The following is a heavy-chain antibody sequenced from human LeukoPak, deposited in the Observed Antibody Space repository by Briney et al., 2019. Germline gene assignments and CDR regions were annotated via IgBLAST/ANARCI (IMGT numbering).Heavy chain of an antibody. Sequence: GASVKVSCTASDYTFTSYGISWVRQAPGQGLEWMGRISAYNGNTNYAQKLQGRVTMTTDTSTSTAYMELRSLRSDDTAVYYCARGGYDFWSGYPHFDYWGQGTLVTVSS. J-gene: IGHJ4*02. V-gene: IGHV1-18*01. D-gene: IGHD3-3*01. CDR2: ISAYNGNT. CDR3: ARGGYDFWSGYPHFDY. CDR1: DYTFTSYG.